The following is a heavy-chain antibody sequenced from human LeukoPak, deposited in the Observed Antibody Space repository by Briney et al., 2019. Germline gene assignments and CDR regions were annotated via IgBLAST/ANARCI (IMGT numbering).Heavy chain of an antibody. Sequence: GGSLRLSCAASGFTFSSYGMHWVRQAPGKGLEWAAFIRYDGSNKYYADSVKGRFTISRDNSKNTLYLQMNSLRAEDTAVYYCAKELYYYDSKGCAFDIWGQGTMVTVSS. CDR2: IRYDGSNK. V-gene: IGHV3-30*02. J-gene: IGHJ3*02. CDR1: GFTFSSYG. D-gene: IGHD3-22*01. CDR3: AKELYYYDSKGCAFDI.